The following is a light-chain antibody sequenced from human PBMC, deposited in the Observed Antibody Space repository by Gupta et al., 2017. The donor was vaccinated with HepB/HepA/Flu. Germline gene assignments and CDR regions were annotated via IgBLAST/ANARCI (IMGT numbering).Light chain of an antibody. J-gene: IGKJ4*01. Sequence: TIRSNYVAWYQQKPGQAPRLLIYGASNRAIGVPDRFTGSWSGPDFTLIINRLEPEDSALYYCQQYSTSGLTFGGGTKVEIK. CDR2: GAS. CDR3: QQYSTSGLT. CDR1: TIRSNY. V-gene: IGKV3-20*01.